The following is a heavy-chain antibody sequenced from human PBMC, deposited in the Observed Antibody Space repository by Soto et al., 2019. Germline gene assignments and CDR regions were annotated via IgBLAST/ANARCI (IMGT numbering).Heavy chain of an antibody. CDR2: IIPIFGTA. CDR1: GGTFSSYA. V-gene: IGHV1-69*05. Sequence: SVKVSCKASGGTFSSYAISWVRQAPGQGLEWMGGIIPIFGTASYAQKFQGRVTMTRDTSTSTVYMELSSLRSEDTALYYCARDLSPSGSNPGNWFDPWGQGTLVTVSS. CDR3: ARDLSPSGSNPGNWFDP. J-gene: IGHJ5*02. D-gene: IGHD3-10*01.